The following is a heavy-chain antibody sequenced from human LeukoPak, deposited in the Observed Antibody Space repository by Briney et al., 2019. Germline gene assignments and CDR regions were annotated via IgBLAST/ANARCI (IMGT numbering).Heavy chain of an antibody. V-gene: IGHV4-4*02. Sequence: SGTLSLTCAVSGASISSDKWWSWVRQPPGKGLEWIGEINHSGDTNYSPSLKSRVTMSTDKSKNEFSLRLTSVTAADTAVYYCARAGVWLTAVRGQGTLVTVSS. D-gene: IGHD3-9*01. J-gene: IGHJ4*02. CDR1: GASISSDKW. CDR2: INHSGDT. CDR3: ARAGVWLTAV.